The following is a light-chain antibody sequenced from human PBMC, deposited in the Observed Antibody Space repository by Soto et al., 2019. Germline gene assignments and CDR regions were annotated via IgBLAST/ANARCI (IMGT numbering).Light chain of an antibody. CDR2: GAS. V-gene: IGKV3-20*01. CDR3: QQRASLFT. CDR1: QSVSSSY. J-gene: IGKJ4*01. Sequence: EIVLTQSPGTLSLSPGERATLSCRASQSVSSSYLAWYQQKPGQAPRLLIYGASSRATGIPDRFSGSGSGTDFTLTISSLQPEDFAVYYCQQRASLFTFGGGTKVDIK.